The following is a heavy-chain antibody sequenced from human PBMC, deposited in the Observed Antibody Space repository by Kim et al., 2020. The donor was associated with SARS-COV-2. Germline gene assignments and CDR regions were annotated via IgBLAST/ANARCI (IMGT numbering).Heavy chain of an antibody. D-gene: IGHD5-12*01. Sequence: GGSLRLSCAASGFTFSDYYMSWIRQAPGKGLEWVSYTSITGSAKYYADSVKGRFTISRDNAKNSLYLQMNSLRAEDTAVYYCARVPKRSGYDCVDYWGQGTLVTVSS. CDR2: TSITGSAK. CDR3: ARVPKRSGYDCVDY. J-gene: IGHJ4*02. V-gene: IGHV3-11*04. CDR1: GFTFSDYY.